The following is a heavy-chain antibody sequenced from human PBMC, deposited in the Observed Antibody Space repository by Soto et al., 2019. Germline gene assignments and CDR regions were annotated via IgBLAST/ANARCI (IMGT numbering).Heavy chain of an antibody. CDR2: TSLSGDST. D-gene: IGHD6-19*01. J-gene: IGHJ6*02. V-gene: IGHV3-23*01. CDR1: GFTFNIYA. CDR3: ARTLAVAVPWYYGMDV. Sequence: GGSLRLSCEASGFTFNIYAMNWVRQAPGKGLEWVSATSLSGDSTYFADSVKGRFMISRDNSKNTLYLQLNSLRAEDTAIYHCARTLAVAVPWYYGMDVWGQGTTVTVSS.